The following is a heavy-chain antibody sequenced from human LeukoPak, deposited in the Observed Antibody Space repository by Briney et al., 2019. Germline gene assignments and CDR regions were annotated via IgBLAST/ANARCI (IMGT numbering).Heavy chain of an antibody. CDR3: ARDPAYYDSSGYAHDAFDI. CDR2: ISSSSSTI. D-gene: IGHD3-22*01. Sequence: GGSLRLSCAASGFTFSSYSMNWVRQAPGKGLEWVSYISSSSSTIYYADSVKGRFTISRDNAKKSLYLQMNSLRAEDTAVYYCARDPAYYDSSGYAHDAFDIWGQGTMVTVSS. CDR1: GFTFSSYS. J-gene: IGHJ3*02. V-gene: IGHV3-48*01.